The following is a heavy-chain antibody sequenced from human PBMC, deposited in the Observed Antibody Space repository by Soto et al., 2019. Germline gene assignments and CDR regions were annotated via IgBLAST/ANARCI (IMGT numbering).Heavy chain of an antibody. CDR3: AREGVYQGGMDV. V-gene: IGHV1-69*13. CDR1: GGTFSSYA. Sequence: WASVKVSCKASGGTFSSYAISWVRQAPGQGLEWMGGIIPIFGTANYAQKFQGRVTITADESTSTAYMELSSLRSEDTAVYYCAREGVYQGGMDVWGQGNTVTVSS. J-gene: IGHJ6*02. CDR2: IIPIFGTA. D-gene: IGHD6-13*01.